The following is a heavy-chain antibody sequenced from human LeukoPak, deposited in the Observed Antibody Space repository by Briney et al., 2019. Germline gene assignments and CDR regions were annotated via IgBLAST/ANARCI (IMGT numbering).Heavy chain of an antibody. Sequence: SETLSLTCTVSGGSISSGGYYWSWIRQHPGKGLEWIGYIYYSGSTYYNPSLKSRVTIPVDTSKNQFSLKLSSVTAADTAVYYCARASQHSSSWAVPVWFGGGLFDYWGQGTLVTVSS. CDR2: IYYSGST. V-gene: IGHV4-31*03. CDR3: ARASQHSSSWAVPVWFGGGLFDY. CDR1: GGSISSGGYY. D-gene: IGHD6-13*01. J-gene: IGHJ4*02.